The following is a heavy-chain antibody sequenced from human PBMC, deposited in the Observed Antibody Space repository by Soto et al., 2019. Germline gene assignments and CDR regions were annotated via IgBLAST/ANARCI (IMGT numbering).Heavy chain of an antibody. J-gene: IGHJ5*02. CDR2: IIPIFGTA. V-gene: IGHV1-69*01. CDR3: ASSMRPSGWFPSSSSYNWFDP. D-gene: IGHD6-19*01. CDR1: GGTFSSYA. Sequence: QVQLVQSGAEVKKPGSSVKVSCKASGGTFSSYAISWVRQAPGQGLEWMGGIIPIFGTANYAQKFQGRVTITADDSTSTAYMELSSLRSEDTAVYYCASSMRPSGWFPSSSSYNWFDPWGQGTLVTVSS.